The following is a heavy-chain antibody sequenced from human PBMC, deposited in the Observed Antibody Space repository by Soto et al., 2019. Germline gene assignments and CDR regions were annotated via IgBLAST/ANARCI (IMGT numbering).Heavy chain of an antibody. J-gene: IGHJ6*03. Sequence: QVQLQESGPGLVKPSETLSLTCTVSGGSISTYYWSWIRQPPGKGLEWVGYVYYSGSTNYNPSLKSRVTISVDTSKNQFSLKLSSVTAADTAVYYCARGGRGLGGYYMAVWGKGTTVTVSS. D-gene: IGHD1-26*01. CDR3: ARGGRGLGGYYMAV. V-gene: IGHV4-59*01. CDR1: GGSISTYY. CDR2: VYYSGST.